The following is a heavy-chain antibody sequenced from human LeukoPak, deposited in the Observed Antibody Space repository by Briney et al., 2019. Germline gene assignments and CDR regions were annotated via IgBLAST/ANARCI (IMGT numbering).Heavy chain of an antibody. CDR3: AKDHPPVSSSWSPPHFDY. CDR2: IRYDGSNK. V-gene: IGHV3-30*02. CDR1: GFTFSSYG. Sequence: PGGSLRLSCAASGFTFSSYGMHWVRQAPGKGLEWVAFIRYDGSNKYYADSVKGRFTISRDNSKNTLYLQMNSLRAEDTAVYYCAKDHPPVSSSWSPPHFDYWGQGTLVTVSS. D-gene: IGHD6-13*01. J-gene: IGHJ4*02.